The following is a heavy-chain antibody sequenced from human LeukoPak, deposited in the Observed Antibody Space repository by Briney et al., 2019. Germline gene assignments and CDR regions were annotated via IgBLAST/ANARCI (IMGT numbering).Heavy chain of an antibody. V-gene: IGHV1-3*01. CDR1: GYTLSTYT. Sequence: ASVKVSCKASGYTLSTYTMHWLRQASGQRPEWMGCIYAGNGNVKYSQNFQGRVTITRDTSASTAYMELRSLRSEDTAVYYCAREVAIWGQGTLVTVSS. J-gene: IGHJ1*01. CDR2: IYAGNGNV. D-gene: IGHD2-15*01. CDR3: AREVAI.